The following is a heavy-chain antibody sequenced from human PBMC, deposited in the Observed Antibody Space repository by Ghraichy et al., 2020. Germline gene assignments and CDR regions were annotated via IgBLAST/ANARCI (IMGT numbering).Heavy chain of an antibody. V-gene: IGHV1-2*04. CDR3: ARGGGSASGYYPHTYYYYGMDV. CDR1: GYTFTGYY. J-gene: IGHJ6*02. Sequence: ASVKVSCKASGYTFTGYYMHWVRQAPGQGLEWMGWINPNSGGTNYAQKFQGWVTMTRDTSISTAYMELSRLRSDDTAVYYCARGGGSASGYYPHTYYYYGMDVWGQGTTVTVSS. D-gene: IGHD3-22*01. CDR2: INPNSGGT.